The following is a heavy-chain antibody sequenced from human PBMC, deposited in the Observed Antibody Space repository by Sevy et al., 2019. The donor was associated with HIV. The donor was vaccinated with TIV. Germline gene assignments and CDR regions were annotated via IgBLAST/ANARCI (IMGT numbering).Heavy chain of an antibody. Sequence: SETLSLTCTASGGSLVSPTFYWGWVRQPPGERLEWIAAMHYGGNTYYNPSLTDRLAMSIDTSKNQFSLNLTSVTAADAAVYHCVRDHHLRGRHWFDSWGQGALVTVSS. J-gene: IGHJ5*01. CDR3: VRDHHLRGRHWFDS. D-gene: IGHD3-16*01. CDR1: GGSLVSPTFY. CDR2: MHYGGNT. V-gene: IGHV4-39*02.